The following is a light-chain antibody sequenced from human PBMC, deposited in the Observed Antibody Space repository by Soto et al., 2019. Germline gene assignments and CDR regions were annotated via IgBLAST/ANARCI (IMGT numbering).Light chain of an antibody. Sequence: DIQLTQSPSSLSASVGDRVTITCRASQSISNYLNWYQQKPGKAPNLLIYAASNLQSGVPSRFSASGSGTDFTLTISSLQVEDFATYYCQEIHSTPPWTFGQGTKVEIK. V-gene: IGKV1-39*01. CDR1: QSISNY. CDR2: AAS. CDR3: QEIHSTPPWT. J-gene: IGKJ1*01.